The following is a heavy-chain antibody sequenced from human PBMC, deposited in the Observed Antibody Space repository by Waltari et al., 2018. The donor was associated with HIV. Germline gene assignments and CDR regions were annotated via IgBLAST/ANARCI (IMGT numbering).Heavy chain of an antibody. CDR2: IYYPGDT. D-gene: IGHD3-9*01. CDR3: ARQHAYTSDWFSQASFFNY. CDR1: GASMRSKNYY. Sequence: LQLKESGPGLVKPSDTLSLTCAVSGASMRSKNYYWAWIRQSPRERLEWIATIYYPGDTYFVPSLKNRTSISVDSSKNLLSLSLASVTAADTAIYYCARQHAYTSDWFSQASFFNYWGPGTLVTVSS. V-gene: IGHV4-39*01. J-gene: IGHJ1*01.